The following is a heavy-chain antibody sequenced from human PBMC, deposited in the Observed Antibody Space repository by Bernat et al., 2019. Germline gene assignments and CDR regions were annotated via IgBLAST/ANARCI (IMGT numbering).Heavy chain of an antibody. Sequence: QVQLVESGGGVVQPGRSLRLSCAASGFTFSSYGMHWVRQAPGKGLEWVAVIWYDGSNKYYADSVKGRFTISRDNSKNTLYLQMNSLRAEDTAVYYCTRYPAGQIVPTPFDYWGQGTLVTVSS. J-gene: IGHJ4*02. CDR3: TRYPAGQIVPTPFDY. CDR1: GFTFSSYG. V-gene: IGHV3-33*01. D-gene: IGHD5-12*01. CDR2: IWYDGSNK.